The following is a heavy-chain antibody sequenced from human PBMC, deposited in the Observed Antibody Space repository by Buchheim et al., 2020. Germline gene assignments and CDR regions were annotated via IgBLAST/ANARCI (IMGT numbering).Heavy chain of an antibody. Sequence: QVQLQESGPGLVKPSETLSLTCTVSGGSISSYYWSWIRQPPGKGLEWIGYIYYSGSTNYNPSLKSRVTISVDTSKNQFSLKLSSVTAADTAVYYCASYYDSSGYPYWGQGTL. CDR3: ASYYDSSGYPY. V-gene: IGHV4-59*01. J-gene: IGHJ4*02. D-gene: IGHD3-22*01. CDR1: GGSISSYY. CDR2: IYYSGST.